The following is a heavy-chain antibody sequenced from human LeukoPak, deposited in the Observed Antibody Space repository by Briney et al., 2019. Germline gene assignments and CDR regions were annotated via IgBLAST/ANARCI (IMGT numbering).Heavy chain of an antibody. D-gene: IGHD4-17*01. CDR1: AGSISSSNW. CDR2: IYHSGST. J-gene: IGHJ5*02. V-gene: IGHV4-4*02. Sequence: SGSLSLTCAVSAGSISSSNWWSWVRQPPGKGLEWIGEIYHSGSTNYNPSLKSRVTISVDKSKNQFSLKLSSVTAADTAVYYCATQQSSTVTTTLHHWGQGTLVTVSS. CDR3: ATQQSSTVTTTLHH.